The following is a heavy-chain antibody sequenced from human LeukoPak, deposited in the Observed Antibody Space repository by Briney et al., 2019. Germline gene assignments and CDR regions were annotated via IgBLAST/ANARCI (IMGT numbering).Heavy chain of an antibody. CDR3: VRGGWFLYDALDI. J-gene: IGHJ3*02. D-gene: IGHD3-9*01. V-gene: IGHV3-30*03. CDR1: GFTFSRYG. CDR2: ISFDESNK. Sequence: PGGSLRLSCAASGFTFSRYGVHWVRQAPGKGLAWVASISFDESNKYIADSVKGRFTVSRDNSKNILYLQMNSPRAEDTAVYYCVRGGWFLYDALDIWGLGTLVTVSS.